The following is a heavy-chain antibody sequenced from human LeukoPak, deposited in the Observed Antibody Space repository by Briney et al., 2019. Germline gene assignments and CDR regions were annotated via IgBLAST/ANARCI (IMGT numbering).Heavy chain of an antibody. CDR3: ARGPKRAGPIVVVPAARSRSYYYMDV. CDR2: MKPNSGNT. V-gene: IGHV1-8*03. Sequence: ASVKVSCKASGYTFTSYDINWVRLTTGQRLEWMGWMKPNSGNTGYAKKFQGRVTITRNTSISTAYMELSSLRSEDTAVYYCARGPKRAGPIVVVPAARSRSYYYMDVWGKGTTVTVAS. CDR1: GYTFTSYD. J-gene: IGHJ6*03. D-gene: IGHD2-2*01.